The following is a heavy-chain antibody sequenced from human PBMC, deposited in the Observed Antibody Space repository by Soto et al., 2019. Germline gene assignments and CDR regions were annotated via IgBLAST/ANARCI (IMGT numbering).Heavy chain of an antibody. CDR2: IYYSGST. CDR1: GGSIGGYY. J-gene: IGHJ6*02. V-gene: IGHV4-59*01. D-gene: IGHD4-4*01. Sequence: SETLSLTCTVSGGSIGGYYGSWIRQPPGKGLEWIGYIYYSGSTNYNPSLKSRVTISVDTSKNQFSLKLSSVTAADTAVYYCARGDLTTVTTGLDGMDVWGQGTTVTVSS. CDR3: ARGDLTTVTTGLDGMDV.